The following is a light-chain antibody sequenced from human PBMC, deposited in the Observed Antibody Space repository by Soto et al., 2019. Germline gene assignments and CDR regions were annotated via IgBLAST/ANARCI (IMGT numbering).Light chain of an antibody. V-gene: IGLV1-40*01. Sequence: QSVLTQPPSVSGAPGQRVTISCTGSSSNIGGGFDVHWYQQVPGTAPKLLIYGTTNRPSGVPDRISGSKSGPSVSLAITGLQPEDEAYYYCQSFDNSLNGLVFGGGTKLTVL. CDR1: SSNIGGGFD. CDR3: QSFDNSLNGLV. J-gene: IGLJ3*02. CDR2: GTT.